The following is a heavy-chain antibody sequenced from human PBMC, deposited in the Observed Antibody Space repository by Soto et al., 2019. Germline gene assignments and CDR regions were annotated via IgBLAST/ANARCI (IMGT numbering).Heavy chain of an antibody. V-gene: IGHV1-2*02. D-gene: IGHD2-2*01. J-gene: IGHJ4*02. CDR1: GYTFTGYY. CDR2: INPNRGDT. CDR3: ARYAHF. Sequence: ASVKVSCKASGYTFTGYYLHWVRQAPGQGLEWMGWINPNRGDTSYEQKFQGRVAMTRNMSTRTVYLDLSSLKSDDTAVFYCARYAHFWGRGSVVTVSS.